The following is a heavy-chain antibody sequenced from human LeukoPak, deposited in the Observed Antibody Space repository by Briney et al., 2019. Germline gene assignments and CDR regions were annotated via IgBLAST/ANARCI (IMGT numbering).Heavy chain of an antibody. CDR1: ACTFTGYY. Sequence: AASVKVSCKTSACTFTGYYMHWVRQAPGQGLEWMGWMNPNSGGTNSAQKFQGRVTMTRDTSISTAYMELSRLTSDDTAVYYCAREATNRDGYNPWAQGTLVTVSS. J-gene: IGHJ5*02. CDR3: AREATNRDGYNP. CDR2: MNPNSGGT. V-gene: IGHV1-2*02. D-gene: IGHD5-24*01.